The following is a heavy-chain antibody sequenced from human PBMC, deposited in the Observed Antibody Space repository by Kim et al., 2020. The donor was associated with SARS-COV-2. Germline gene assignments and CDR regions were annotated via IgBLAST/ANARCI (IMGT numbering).Heavy chain of an antibody. V-gene: IGHV3-30*04. CDR2: TSYDGSKH. J-gene: IGHJ3*02. Sequence: LSLTCAASGFIFTSYAMHWVRLAPGKGLEWVTFTSYDGSKHYYADSVKGRFTISRDNFNNTLYLQMSSLRPEDTALYYCARDPLADSSGFYGAFDIWGQGTMVTVSS. D-gene: IGHD3-22*01. CDR3: ARDPLADSSGFYGAFDI. CDR1: GFIFTSYA.